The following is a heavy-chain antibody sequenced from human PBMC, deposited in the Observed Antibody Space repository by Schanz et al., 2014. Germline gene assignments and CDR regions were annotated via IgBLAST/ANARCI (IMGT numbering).Heavy chain of an antibody. V-gene: IGHV1-69*04. CDR2: VIPMFGIA. CDR1: GDTLSTDT. Sequence: VEKPGSSVKVSCKASGDTLSTDTISWVRQAPGQGLEWMGRVIPMFGIANYAQKFQGRVTMTVVKSTSTAYMELSSLRSEDTAVYYCARDEAPRQLNDFWGQGTQVTVSS. J-gene: IGHJ4*02. CDR3: ARDEAPRQLNDF.